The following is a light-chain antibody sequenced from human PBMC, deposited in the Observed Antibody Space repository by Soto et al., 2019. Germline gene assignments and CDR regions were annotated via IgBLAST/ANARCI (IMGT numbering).Light chain of an antibody. CDR2: GNI. J-gene: IGLJ3*02. V-gene: IGLV1-40*01. Sequence: QSVLAQPPSVSGAPGRRVTMSCTGSSSNIGAGYAVHWYQQLPGTAPKLLIYGNINRPSGVPDRFSASKSGTSASLAITGLQAEDEADYYCQSYDHSLSGGGVFGGGTKVTVL. CDR3: QSYDHSLSGGGV. CDR1: SSNIGAGYA.